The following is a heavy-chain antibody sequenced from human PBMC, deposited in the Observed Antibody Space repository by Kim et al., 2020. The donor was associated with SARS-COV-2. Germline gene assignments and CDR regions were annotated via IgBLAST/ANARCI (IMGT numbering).Heavy chain of an antibody. CDR3: ARSPYCSGGSCYWYFDL. D-gene: IGHD2-15*01. V-gene: IGHV4-4*06. J-gene: IGHJ2*01. Sequence: LKSRVTMSVDTSKNQFSLKLSSVTAADTAMYYCARSPYCSGGSCYWYFDLWGRGTLVTVSS.